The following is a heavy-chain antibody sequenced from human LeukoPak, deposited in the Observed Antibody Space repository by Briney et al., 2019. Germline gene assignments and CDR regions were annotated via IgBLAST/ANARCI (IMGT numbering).Heavy chain of an antibody. J-gene: IGHJ4*02. V-gene: IGHV4-39*01. CDR3: ARQTGSGLFILP. CDR1: GASISSTTYY. D-gene: IGHD3/OR15-3a*01. CDR2: NSGST. Sequence: PSETLSLTCTVSGASISSTTYYWGWIRQPPRKGLEWIASNSGSTYYNPSLKSRVTISVDTSKNQFSLKLSSVTAADTAVYYCARQTGSGLFILPGGQGTLVTVSS.